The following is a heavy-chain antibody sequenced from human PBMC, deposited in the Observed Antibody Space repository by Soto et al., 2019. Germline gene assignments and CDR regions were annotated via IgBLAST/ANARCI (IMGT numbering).Heavy chain of an antibody. Sequence: EVQLLESGGGLVQPGGSLRLSCAASGFTFSTYAMNWVRQAPGNGLEWVSAISGSGGSIHYADSVKGRFTISRDKSRNTLYLQMNSLSDEDTAVYHCVKGYWKGDVWGQGTTVTVSS. J-gene: IGHJ6*02. CDR1: GFTFSTYA. CDR2: ISGSGGSI. CDR3: VKGYWKGDV. D-gene: IGHD1-1*01. V-gene: IGHV3-23*01.